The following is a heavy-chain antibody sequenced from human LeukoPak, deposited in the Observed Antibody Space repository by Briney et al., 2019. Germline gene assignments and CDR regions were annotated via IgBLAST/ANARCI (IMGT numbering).Heavy chain of an antibody. CDR2: IKRDGGDK. V-gene: IGHV3-7*01. CDR3: SWSGEAD. D-gene: IGHD3-3*01. J-gene: IGHJ4*02. CDR1: GFIFSSYN. Sequence: GGSLRLSCAASGFIFSSYNMNWVRQAPGKGLEWVANIKRDGGDKYYLESVKGRFTISRDNANNSLYLHMTNLRAEDTAVYYCSWSGEADWGQGTLVTVSS.